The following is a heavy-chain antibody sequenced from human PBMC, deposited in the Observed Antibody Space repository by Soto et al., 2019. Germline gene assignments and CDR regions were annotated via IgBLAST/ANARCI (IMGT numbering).Heavy chain of an antibody. CDR2: IYYSGST. J-gene: IGHJ6*02. CDR3: ARENRGIAARRDGMDV. CDR1: GFSLSTSGMC. Sequence: SGPTLVNPTQTLTLTCTFSGFSLSTSGMCVSWIRQPPGKALEWIGYIYYSGSTNYNPSLKSRVTISVDTSKNQFSLKLSSVTAADTAVYYCARENRGIAARRDGMDVWGQGTTVTVSS. V-gene: IGHV4-61*08. D-gene: IGHD6-6*01.